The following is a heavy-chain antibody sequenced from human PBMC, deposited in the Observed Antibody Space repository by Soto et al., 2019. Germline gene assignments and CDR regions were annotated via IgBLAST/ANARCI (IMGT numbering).Heavy chain of an antibody. CDR3: AVAVAGPTAIGY. D-gene: IGHD6-19*01. V-gene: IGHV3-64*04. J-gene: IGHJ4*02. CDR2: ISRSRDSA. CDR1: VITFTNYG. Sequence: PGLSLRQTGSASVITFTNYGVYWVRQAPGQGLEFVSGISRSRDSAYYADSVKGRFTMSRDNAKNTLYLQMNSLRAEDTAVYYCAVAVAGPTAIGYWGQGT.